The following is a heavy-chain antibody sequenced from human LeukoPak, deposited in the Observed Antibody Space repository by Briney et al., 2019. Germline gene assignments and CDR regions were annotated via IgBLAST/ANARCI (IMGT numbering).Heavy chain of an antibody. D-gene: IGHD6-13*01. V-gene: IGHV6-1*01. Sequence: SQTLSLTCATSGDSVSTNSAAWTWIRQSPSRGLEWLGRTYYRSKWYTDYAVSVKSRTTINPDTSKNQFYLQLNSVAPEDTGVYYCAREFSSSLDNWGQGTLVSVSS. CDR1: GDSVSTNSAA. CDR2: TYYRSKWYT. J-gene: IGHJ4*02. CDR3: AREFSSSLDN.